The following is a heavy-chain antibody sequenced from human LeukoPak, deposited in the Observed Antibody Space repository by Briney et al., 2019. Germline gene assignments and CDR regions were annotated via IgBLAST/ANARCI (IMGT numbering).Heavy chain of an antibody. V-gene: IGHV3-30*04. Sequence: PGGSLRLSCAVSGFTFMNYAMHWVRQAQGKGPQWVAVISYDGRNRYYTDSVRGRFTISRDNSNNTLFLHMNSLRAEDTAVYFCVRDLIDAWGASPPTDYWGQGTLVTVSS. J-gene: IGHJ4*02. CDR2: ISYDGRNR. CDR1: GFTFMNYA. D-gene: IGHD3-16*01. CDR3: VRDLIDAWGASPPTDY.